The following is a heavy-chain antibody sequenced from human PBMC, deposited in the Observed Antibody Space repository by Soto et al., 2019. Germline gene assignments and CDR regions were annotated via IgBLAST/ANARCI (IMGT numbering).Heavy chain of an antibody. V-gene: IGHV1-2*02. D-gene: IGHD4-17*01. CDR3: ARLRTVTTYSGVCY. J-gene: IGHJ4*02. CDR1: GYTFTGYY. Sequence: ASVKVSCKASGYTFTGYYMHWVRQAPGQGLEWMGWINPNSSGTNYAQKFQGRVTMTRDTSISTAYMELSRLRSDDTAVYYCARLRTVTTYSGVCYWGQGTLVTVSS. CDR2: INPNSSGT.